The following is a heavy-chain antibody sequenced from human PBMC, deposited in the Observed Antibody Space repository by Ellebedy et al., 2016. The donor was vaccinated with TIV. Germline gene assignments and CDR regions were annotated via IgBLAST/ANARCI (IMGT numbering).Heavy chain of an antibody. CDR1: GFNVSGHS. J-gene: IGHJ4*02. CDR2: IYSAGIT. Sequence: GESLKISCAVSGFNVSGHSMTWVRQAPGRGLEWVSLIYSAGITYYADSVKGRFTISRDSSKNTVYLQMNNLRAEDTAVYYCARDLRMYYCDYWGQGTLVTVSS. CDR3: ARDLRMYYCDY. V-gene: IGHV3-53*01.